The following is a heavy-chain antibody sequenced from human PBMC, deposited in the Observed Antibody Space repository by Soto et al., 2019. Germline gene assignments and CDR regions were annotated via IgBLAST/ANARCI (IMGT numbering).Heavy chain of an antibody. D-gene: IGHD3-10*01. CDR1: GGSFSGYY. CDR2: INHSGST. V-gene: IGHV4-34*01. Sequence: QVQLQQWGAGLLKPSETLSLTCAVYGGSFSGYYWSWIRQPPGKGLEWIGEINHSGSTNYNPSLKSRVTRSVDTSKNQFSLKLSSVTAADTAVYYCARGGDVLLWFGELTGWFDPWGQGTLVTVSS. J-gene: IGHJ5*02. CDR3: ARGGDVLLWFGELTGWFDP.